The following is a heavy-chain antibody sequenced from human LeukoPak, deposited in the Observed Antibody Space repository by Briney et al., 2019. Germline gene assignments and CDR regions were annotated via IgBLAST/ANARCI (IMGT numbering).Heavy chain of an antibody. Sequence: ESSETLSLTCTVSGGSISSYYWSWIRQPAGKGLEWIGRIYTSGSTNYNPSLKGRVTMSVDTSKDQFSLKLSSVTAADTAVYYCARVFTAAGAPYYFDYWGQGTLVTVSS. CDR3: ARVFTAAGAPYYFDY. D-gene: IGHD6-13*01. V-gene: IGHV4-4*07. CDR2: IYTSGST. CDR1: GGSISSYY. J-gene: IGHJ4*02.